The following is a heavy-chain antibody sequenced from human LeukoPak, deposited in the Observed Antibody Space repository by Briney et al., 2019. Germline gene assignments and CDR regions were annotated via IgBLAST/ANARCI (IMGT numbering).Heavy chain of an antibody. CDR1: GFTLSNHW. Sequence: GGSLRLSCAASGFTLSNHWMHWVRQVPGKGLLWVSRINSDGSPTFYADSVKGRFTISRDNAKNTLYLQMNSLRAEDTAVYYCARGDYFDYWGQGTLVTVSS. J-gene: IGHJ4*02. CDR2: INSDGSPT. V-gene: IGHV3-74*01. CDR3: ARGDYFDY.